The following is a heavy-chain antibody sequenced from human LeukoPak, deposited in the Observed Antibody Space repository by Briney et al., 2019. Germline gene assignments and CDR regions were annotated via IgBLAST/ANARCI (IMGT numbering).Heavy chain of an antibody. Sequence: ASVKVSCKASGNTFTDYYIHWVRQAPGQGFEWMGWNNPNSGGTNYAQKFQGRVTMTRDTSITTAYMELSRLRSDDTAVYYCATLDAFDIWGQGTTVTVSS. CDR1: GNTFTDYY. CDR3: ATLDAFDI. CDR2: NNPNSGGT. J-gene: IGHJ3*02. V-gene: IGHV1-2*02.